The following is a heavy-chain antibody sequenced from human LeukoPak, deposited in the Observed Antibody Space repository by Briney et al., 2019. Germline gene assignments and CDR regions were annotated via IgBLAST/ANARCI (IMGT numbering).Heavy chain of an antibody. J-gene: IGHJ3*02. D-gene: IGHD1-26*01. V-gene: IGHV1-24*01. CDR1: GYTLTELS. CDR3: ATVPWELPIHDAFDI. Sequence: ASVKVSCKVSGYTLTELSMHWVRQAPGKGLEWMGGFDPEDGETIYAQKFQGRVTVTEDTSTDTAYMELSSLRSEDTAVYYCATVPWELPIHDAFDIWGQGTMVTVSS. CDR2: FDPEDGET.